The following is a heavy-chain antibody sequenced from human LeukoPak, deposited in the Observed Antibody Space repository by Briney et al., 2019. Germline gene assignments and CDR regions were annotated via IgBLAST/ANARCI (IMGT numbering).Heavy chain of an antibody. CDR2: INPNSGGT. V-gene: IGHV1-2*02. J-gene: IGHJ6*03. D-gene: IGHD3-3*01. CDR1: GYTFTGYY. Sequence: ASVTVSCKASGYTFTGYYMHWVRQAPGQGLEWMGWINPNSGGTNYAQKFQGRVTMTRDTSISTAYMELSRLRSDDTAVYYCAREVDPRITIFGVVTPYYMDVWGKGTTVTVSS. CDR3: AREVDPRITIFGVVTPYYMDV.